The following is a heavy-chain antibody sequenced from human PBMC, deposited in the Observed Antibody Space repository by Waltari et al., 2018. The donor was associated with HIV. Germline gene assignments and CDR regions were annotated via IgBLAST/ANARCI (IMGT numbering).Heavy chain of an antibody. D-gene: IGHD6-19*01. Sequence: QVQLVQSGAEVKKPGSSVKVSCKASGGTFSSYAISWVRQAPGQGLEWMGRIIPILGIANYAQKFQGRVTITADKSTSTAYMELSSLRSEDTAVYYCADFDSDPHVKHSSGWSGYWGQGTLVTVSS. V-gene: IGHV1-69*04. CDR2: IIPILGIA. CDR3: ADFDSDPHVKHSSGWSGY. J-gene: IGHJ4*02. CDR1: GGTFSSYA.